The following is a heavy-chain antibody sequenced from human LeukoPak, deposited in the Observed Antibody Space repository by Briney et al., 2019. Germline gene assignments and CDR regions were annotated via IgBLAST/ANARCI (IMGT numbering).Heavy chain of an antibody. Sequence: PSQTLSLTCTVSGGSISSGDYYWSWIRQPPGKGLEWIGYIYYSGSTYYNPSLKSRVTISVDTSKNQFSLKLSSVTAADTAVYYCAREEERDDYGDSLGVFDIWGQGTMVTVSS. V-gene: IGHV4-30-4*08. CDR1: GGSISSGDYY. D-gene: IGHD4-17*01. CDR2: IYYSGST. J-gene: IGHJ3*02. CDR3: AREEERDDYGDSLGVFDI.